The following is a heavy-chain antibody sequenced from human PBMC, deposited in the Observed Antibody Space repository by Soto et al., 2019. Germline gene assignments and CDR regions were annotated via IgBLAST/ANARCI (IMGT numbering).Heavy chain of an antibody. J-gene: IGHJ6*03. D-gene: IGHD3-3*01. Sequence: EASVKVSCKASGYTFTRYDINWVRQATGQGLEWMGWMNPNSGNTGYAQKFQGRVTMTRNTSISTAYMELSSLRSEDTAVYYCARGPPYYDFWSGYFVSDYYYYYYMDVWGKGTTVTVSS. CDR2: MNPNSGNT. CDR3: ARGPPYYDFWSGYFVSDYYYYYYMDV. V-gene: IGHV1-8*01. CDR1: GYTFTRYD.